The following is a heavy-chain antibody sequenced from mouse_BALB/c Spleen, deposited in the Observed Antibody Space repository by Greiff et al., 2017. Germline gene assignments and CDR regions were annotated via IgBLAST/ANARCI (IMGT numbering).Heavy chain of an antibody. J-gene: IGHJ4*01. CDR3: ARKDLVGTFAMDY. Sequence: DVKLVESGPGLVKPSQSLSLTCTVTGYSITSDYAWNWIRQFPGNKLEWMGYISYSGSTSYNPSLKSRISITRDTSKNQFFLQLNSVTTEDTATYYCARKDLVGTFAMDYWVKEPQSPSPQ. CDR1: GYSITSDYA. D-gene: IGHD4-1*01. V-gene: IGHV3-2*02. CDR2: ISYSGST.